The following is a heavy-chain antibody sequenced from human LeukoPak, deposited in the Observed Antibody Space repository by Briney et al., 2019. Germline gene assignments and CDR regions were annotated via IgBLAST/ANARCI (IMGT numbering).Heavy chain of an antibody. Sequence: SETLSLTCTVSGGSISSSSYYWGWIRRPPGKGLEWIGSIYYSGSTYYNPSLKSRVTISVDTSKNQFSLKLSSVTAADTAVYYCARDNGDSYGSSDAFDIWGQGTMVTVSS. CDR2: IYYSGST. V-gene: IGHV4-39*07. J-gene: IGHJ3*02. D-gene: IGHD5-18*01. CDR1: GGSISSSSYY. CDR3: ARDNGDSYGSSDAFDI.